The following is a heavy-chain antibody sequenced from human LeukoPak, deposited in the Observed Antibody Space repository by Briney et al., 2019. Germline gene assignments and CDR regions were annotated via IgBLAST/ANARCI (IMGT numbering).Heavy chain of an antibody. J-gene: IGHJ4*02. Sequence: GSLRLSCTASGFTFGDYAMSWVRQAPGKGLEWIGSIHHSGSTYYNPSLKSRVTISVDASKNQLSLKLSSVTAADTAVYYCARAFGVVIYFDYWGQGTLVTVSS. CDR1: GFTFGDYA. V-gene: IGHV4-38-2*02. CDR2: IHHSGST. CDR3: ARAFGVVIYFDY. D-gene: IGHD3-3*01.